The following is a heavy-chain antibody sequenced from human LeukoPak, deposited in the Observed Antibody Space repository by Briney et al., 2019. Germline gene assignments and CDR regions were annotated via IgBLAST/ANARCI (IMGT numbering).Heavy chain of an antibody. V-gene: IGHV3-30*18. CDR3: PKRLHSCSWYAAFDY. Sequence: PGGSLRLSCAASGFTFSSYGMHWVRQAPGKGLEWVAVISYDGSNTYYADSVKGRFTISRDNSKNMLYLQMNSLRAEDTAVYYCPKRLHSCSWYAAFDYWGQGTPVTVSS. D-gene: IGHD6-13*01. CDR2: ISYDGSNT. J-gene: IGHJ4*02. CDR1: GFTFSSYG.